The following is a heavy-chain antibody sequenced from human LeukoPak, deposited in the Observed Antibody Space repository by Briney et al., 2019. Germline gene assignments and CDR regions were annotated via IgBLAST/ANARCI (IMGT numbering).Heavy chain of an antibody. CDR1: GFTFSSYA. J-gene: IGHJ3*02. CDR2: ISGSGGST. V-gene: IGHV3-23*01. CDR3: ARGLFLSGYLDAFDI. Sequence: GGSLRLSCAASGFTFSSYAMSWVRQAPGKGLEWVSAISGSGGSTYYADSVKGRCTISRDNLKNVLYLQMNSLKVEDTALYYCARGLFLSGYLDAFDIWGQGTVVTVSS. D-gene: IGHD3-22*01.